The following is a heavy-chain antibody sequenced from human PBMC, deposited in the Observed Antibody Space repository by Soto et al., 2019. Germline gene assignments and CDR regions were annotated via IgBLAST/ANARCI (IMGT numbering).Heavy chain of an antibody. Sequence: SETLSLTCTVSGASINNNDYYWSWIRQTPGKGLEWIGYVYYSGTTDYIPSLKSRLPMSIDKSQNQFTLKLNSVTAADTATYYCARMSYFYDKWYFDLWGRGTLVTVS. CDR2: VYYSGTT. CDR1: GASINNNDYY. D-gene: IGHD3-22*01. V-gene: IGHV4-30-4*01. J-gene: IGHJ2*01. CDR3: ARMSYFYDKWYFDL.